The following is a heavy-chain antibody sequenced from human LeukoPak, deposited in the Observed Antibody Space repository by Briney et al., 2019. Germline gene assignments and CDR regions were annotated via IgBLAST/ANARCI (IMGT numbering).Heavy chain of an antibody. CDR3: AGRRVLDASFDY. V-gene: IGHV3-66*02. CDR1: GFTVSNNY. J-gene: IGHJ4*02. D-gene: IGHD3-16*01. CDR2: IYSGDNT. Sequence: GGSLRLSCAASGFTVSNNYISWVRQAPGKGLEWVSVIYSGDNTYYVESVKGRFTISRDNSKNTLFLQMNRLRAEDTAVYYCAGRRVLDASFDYWGQGTLVTVSS.